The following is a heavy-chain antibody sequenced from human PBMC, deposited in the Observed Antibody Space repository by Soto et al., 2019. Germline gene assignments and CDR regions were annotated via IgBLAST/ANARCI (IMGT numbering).Heavy chain of an antibody. D-gene: IGHD3-10*01. Sequence: QAQLVQSGPEVKKPGASVKVSCKTSGYVYISYGISWVRQAPGHGLEWVGWISAYTGKADYAQKFQGRVTMTTETSTSTAFLELRSLRSDDTAVYYCARDQRYYGSGSYYSDSWGQGTLVTVSS. CDR1: GYVYISYG. V-gene: IGHV1-18*04. J-gene: IGHJ4*02. CDR2: ISAYTGKA. CDR3: ARDQRYYGSGSYYSDS.